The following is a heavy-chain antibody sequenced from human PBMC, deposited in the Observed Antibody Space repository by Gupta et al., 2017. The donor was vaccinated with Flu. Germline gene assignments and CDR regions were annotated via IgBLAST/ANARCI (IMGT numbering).Heavy chain of an antibody. CDR1: GGSISSGSYY. CDR3: AQGRERPNYYDSSGYYDVNNYYYYGMDV. V-gene: IGHV4-61*02. J-gene: IGHJ6*02. Sequence: QVQLQESGPGLVKPSQTLSLTCTVSGGSISSGSYYWSWIRQPAGKGLEWIGRIYTSGSTNYNPSLKSRVTISVDTSKNQVSLKLSSVTAADTAVYYCAQGRERPNYYDSSGYYDVNNYYYYGMDVGGQGTTVTVSS. CDR2: IYTSGST. D-gene: IGHD3-22*01.